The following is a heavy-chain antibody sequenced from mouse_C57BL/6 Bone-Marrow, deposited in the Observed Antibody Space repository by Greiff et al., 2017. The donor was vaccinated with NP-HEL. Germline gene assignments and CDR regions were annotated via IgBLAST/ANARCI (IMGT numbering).Heavy chain of an antibody. CDR1: GYTFTDYY. D-gene: IGHD1-1*01. V-gene: IGHV1-26*01. CDR2: INPNNGGT. CDR3: AREEVIYYYGSPSFAY. J-gene: IGHJ3*01. Sequence: VQLKQSGPELVKPGASVKISCKASGYTFTDYYMNWVKQSHGKSLEWIGDINPNNGGTSYNQKFKGKATLTVDKSSSTAYMELRSLTSEDSAVYYCAREEVIYYYGSPSFAYWGQGTLVTVSA.